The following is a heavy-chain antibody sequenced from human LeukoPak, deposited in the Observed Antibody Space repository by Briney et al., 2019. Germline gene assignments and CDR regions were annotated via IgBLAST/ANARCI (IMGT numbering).Heavy chain of an antibody. CDR1: GFTFSSYA. D-gene: IGHD6-13*01. Sequence: GGSLRLSCAASGFTFSSYAMHWVRQAPGKGLEWVAVISYDGSNKYYADSVKGRFTISRDNSKNTLYLQMNSPRAEDTAVYYCARDFRYSGAAAPWGQGTLVTVSS. V-gene: IGHV3-30*01. CDR3: ARDFRYSGAAAP. J-gene: IGHJ5*02. CDR2: ISYDGSNK.